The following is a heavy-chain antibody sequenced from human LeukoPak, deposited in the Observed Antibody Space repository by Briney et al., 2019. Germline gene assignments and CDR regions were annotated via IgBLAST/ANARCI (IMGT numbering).Heavy chain of an antibody. Sequence: PGGSLRLSCAASGFTISNYNMDWVRQAPGKGLEWISYISTSGIIYYADSVRGRFTISRDNAKNLLYLQMNSLRDEDTAVYYCARDDPNWDPSSYYFDSWGQGVLVTVSS. CDR1: GFTISNYN. CDR3: ARDDPNWDPSSYYFDS. V-gene: IGHV3-48*02. D-gene: IGHD3-10*01. J-gene: IGHJ4*02. CDR2: ISTSGII.